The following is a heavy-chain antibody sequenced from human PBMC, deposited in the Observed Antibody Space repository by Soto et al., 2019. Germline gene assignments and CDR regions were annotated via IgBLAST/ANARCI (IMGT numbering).Heavy chain of an antibody. V-gene: IGHV3-48*02. D-gene: IGHD5-12*01. Sequence: EVQLVESGGGLVQPGGSLRLSCAVSGFTFSTYSMNWVRQAPGKGLEWVSYISSSSSTIYYADSMKGRFTISRDNAKNSLYLQMNSLRDEDTAVYYCARWVATTSCFDHWGQGTLVTVSS. CDR1: GFTFSTYS. J-gene: IGHJ4*02. CDR2: ISSSSSTI. CDR3: ARWVATTSCFDH.